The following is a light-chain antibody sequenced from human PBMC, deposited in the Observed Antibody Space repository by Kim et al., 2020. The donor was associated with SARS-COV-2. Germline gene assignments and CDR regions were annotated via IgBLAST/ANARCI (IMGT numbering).Light chain of an antibody. CDR3: QAWDSSTADVV. Sequence: SPGQTASINCSGDKLGDKYACWYQQKTGQSAVLVIYQDSKRPSGIPERFSGSNSGNTATLTISGTQAMDEADYYCQAWDSSTADVVFGGGTQLTVL. V-gene: IGLV3-1*01. CDR1: KLGDKY. J-gene: IGLJ2*01. CDR2: QDS.